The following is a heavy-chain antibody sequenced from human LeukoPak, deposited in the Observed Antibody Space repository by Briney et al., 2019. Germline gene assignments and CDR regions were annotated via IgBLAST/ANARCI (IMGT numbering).Heavy chain of an antibody. V-gene: IGHV4-59*11. Sequence: SETLSLTCTVSGGSISGHYWTWIRQPPGKGLEWIGQIHYSGRPDYNPSLKSRVTISVDTSKNQLSLKVSSVTAADTAVYYCARGYPGRVRSNWFDPWGQGTLVTVSS. J-gene: IGHJ5*02. CDR3: ARGYPGRVRSNWFDP. D-gene: IGHD1-26*01. CDR2: IHYSGRP. CDR1: GGSISGHY.